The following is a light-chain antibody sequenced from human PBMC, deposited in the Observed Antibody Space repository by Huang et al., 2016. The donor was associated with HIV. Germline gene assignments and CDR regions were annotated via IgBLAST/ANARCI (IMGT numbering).Light chain of an antibody. CDR1: ESVSSR. CDR2: GAS. CDR3: QQYNNWPPWT. Sequence: EIVMTQSPATLSVSPGERATLSCRASESVSSRLAWYQQKPGQSPRLIIFGASTRAAGVPVRFSGSGSGTEFTLTISSLQSEDFAFYFCQQYNNWPPWTFGQGTKVDI. J-gene: IGKJ1*01. V-gene: IGKV3-15*01.